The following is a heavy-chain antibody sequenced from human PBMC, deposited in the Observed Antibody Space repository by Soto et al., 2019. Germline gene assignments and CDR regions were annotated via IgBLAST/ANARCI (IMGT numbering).Heavy chain of an antibody. V-gene: IGHV4-59*01. CDR1: AASFSKYY. Sequence: SETLSLTCTVSAASFSKYYWTWIRQPPGKGLEWIGYIYFNGNTKYNPSLEGRLTISIDTSKKEFSLKLTSVTAADAAVYYCASVTFGGIVMAHWGQGTLVTVSS. D-gene: IGHD3-16*01. CDR2: IYFNGNT. J-gene: IGHJ4*02. CDR3: ASVTFGGIVMAH.